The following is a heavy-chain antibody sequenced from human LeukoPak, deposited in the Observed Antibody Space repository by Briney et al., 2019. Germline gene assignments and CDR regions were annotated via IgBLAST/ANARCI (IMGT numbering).Heavy chain of an antibody. D-gene: IGHD1-26*01. CDR3: ATYSGVHHKTFDD. Sequence: PGGSLRLSCAASGITVSRYWMSWVRQTPGGGLELVANIKQDENEQDYVDSVRGRFTISRDNVKNSLYLQMNSLRVEDTALYFCATYSGVHHKTFDDWGQGTLVTVSS. CDR2: IKQDENEQ. V-gene: IGHV3-7*03. J-gene: IGHJ4*02. CDR1: GITVSRYW.